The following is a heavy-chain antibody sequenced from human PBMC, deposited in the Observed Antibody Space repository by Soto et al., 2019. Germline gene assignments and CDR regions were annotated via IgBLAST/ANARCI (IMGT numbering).Heavy chain of an antibody. CDR1: GDTFTNFD. Sequence: QVQLVQPGAEVRKPGASVKVSCKASGDTFTNFDFNWVRPATGQGHEWIGWMRANSGDTGHAQKFQGRVSMTRDTSMSTAYMERSCLRAEDRAVYYSARYIYGQGFKAWGQGTLVFVSS. J-gene: IGHJ5*02. CDR3: ARYIYGQGFKA. CDR2: MRANSGDT. V-gene: IGHV1-8*01. D-gene: IGHD3-3*02.